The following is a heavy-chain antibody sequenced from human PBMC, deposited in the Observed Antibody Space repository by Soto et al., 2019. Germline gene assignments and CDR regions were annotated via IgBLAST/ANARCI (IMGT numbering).Heavy chain of an antibody. V-gene: IGHV3-23*01. D-gene: IGHD6-6*01. CDR2: ISGNGGST. CDR3: AKGSEFSTSYILDFDF. CDR1: GFTFSSYA. Sequence: GGSLRLSCAASGFTFSSYAMSWVRQAPGRGLEWVSIISGNGGSTYYAASVKGRFTISRDNTKNTLYLQMDSLTAEDTAVYYCAKGSEFSTSYILDFDFWGHVALVTVS. J-gene: IGHJ4*01.